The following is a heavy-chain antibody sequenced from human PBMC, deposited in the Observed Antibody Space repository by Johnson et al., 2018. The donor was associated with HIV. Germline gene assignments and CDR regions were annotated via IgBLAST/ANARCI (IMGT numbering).Heavy chain of an antibody. CDR2: IYSGGST. J-gene: IGHJ3*02. D-gene: IGHD3-22*01. CDR1: GFTVSSNY. Sequence: VQLVESGGGLVQPGGSLRLSCAASGFTVSSNYMSWVRQAPGKGLAWVSVIYSGGSTYYADSVKGRFTIPRDNSKNTLYLQMNSLRAEDTAVYYCARASSGYYSDAFDIWGQGTMVTVSS. CDR3: ARASSGYYSDAFDI. V-gene: IGHV3-66*02.